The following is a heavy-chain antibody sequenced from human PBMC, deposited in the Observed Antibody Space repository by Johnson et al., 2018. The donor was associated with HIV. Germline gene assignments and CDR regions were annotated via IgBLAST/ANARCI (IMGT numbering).Heavy chain of an antibody. V-gene: IGHV3-74*02. CDR2: VNSDGSSL. D-gene: IGHD3-10*01. J-gene: IGHJ3*02. Sequence: VRLVESGGGLVQPGGSLRLSCAASGFTFSSYWMHWVRQAPGKGLVWVSRVNSDGSSLSYADSVKGRFTISKDNSRNTLFLHMNSLRADDTAVYYCAIGRGEFPRHAFDIWGQGTMVTVSS. CDR1: GFTFSSYW. CDR3: AIGRGEFPRHAFDI.